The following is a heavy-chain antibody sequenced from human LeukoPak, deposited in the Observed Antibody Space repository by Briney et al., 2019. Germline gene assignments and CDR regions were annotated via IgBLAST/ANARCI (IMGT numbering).Heavy chain of an antibody. J-gene: IGHJ6*02. D-gene: IGHD2/OR15-2a*01. CDR1: GFSFSNYG. CDR2: ISYDGSNK. Sequence: GGSLRLSCATSGFSFSNYGMHWVRQPLGKGLEWVAVISYDGSNKYYADSVKGRFTISRDNSKNTLYLQMNSLRAEDTAVYYCAKSLYAQYYYYYYGMDVWGQGTTVTVSS. V-gene: IGHV3-30*18. CDR3: AKSLYAQYYYYYYGMDV.